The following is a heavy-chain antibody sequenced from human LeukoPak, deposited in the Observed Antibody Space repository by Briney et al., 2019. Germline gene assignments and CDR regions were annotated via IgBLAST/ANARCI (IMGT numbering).Heavy chain of an antibody. CDR1: GGSFSGNY. V-gene: IGHV4-34*01. Sequence: SETLSLTCAVYGGSFSGNYWSWIRQHPGKGLEWMGEINHSGSTNYNPSLKSRVTISVDTSKNQFSLKLSSVTAADTAVYYCARGTVTSPYYYYYYMDVWGKGTTVTVSS. J-gene: IGHJ6*03. CDR2: INHSGST. D-gene: IGHD4-17*01. CDR3: ARGTVTSPYYYYYYMDV.